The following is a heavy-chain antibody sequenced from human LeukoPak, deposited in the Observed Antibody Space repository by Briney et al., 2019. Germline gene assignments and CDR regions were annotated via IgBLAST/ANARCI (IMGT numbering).Heavy chain of an antibody. V-gene: IGHV3-30*18. J-gene: IGHJ4*02. CDR2: ISYDGSNK. CDR3: AKPGELLNVFDY. CDR1: GLTFSRYG. D-gene: IGHD1-26*01. Sequence: GGTLRLSCAASGLTFSRYGMQWVRQAPGKGLEREEVISYDGSNKYYADSVKGRFTISRDNSKNTLYLQMNSLRAEDTAVYYCAKPGELLNVFDYWGQGTLVTVSS.